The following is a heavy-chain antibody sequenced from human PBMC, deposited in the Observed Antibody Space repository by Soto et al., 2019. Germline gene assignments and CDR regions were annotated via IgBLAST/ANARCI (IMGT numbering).Heavy chain of an antibody. D-gene: IGHD3-22*01. J-gene: IGHJ6*02. CDR2: IYYSGST. CDR1: GGSISSYH. V-gene: IGHV4-59*08. CDR3: ARLRYYYDSSGFRYYYYGMDV. Sequence: PSETLSLTCTVSGGSISSYHWSWIRQPPGKGLEWIGYIYYSGSTNYNPSLKSRVTISVDTSKNQFSLKLSSVTAADTAVYYCARLRYYYDSSGFRYYYYGMDVWGQGTTVTVSS.